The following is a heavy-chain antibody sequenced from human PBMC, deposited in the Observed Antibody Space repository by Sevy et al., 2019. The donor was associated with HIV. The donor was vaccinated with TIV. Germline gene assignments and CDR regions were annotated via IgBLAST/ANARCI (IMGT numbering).Heavy chain of an antibody. Sequence: GGSLRLSCAASGFTFSDYYMSWIRQAPGKGLEWVSYISSSGSTIYYADSVKGRFTISRDNAKNSLYLQMNGLRAEDTAVYYCARGVGYCSGGSCYRAGGGYYGMDVWGQGTTVTVSS. CDR1: GFTFSDYY. J-gene: IGHJ6*02. D-gene: IGHD2-15*01. V-gene: IGHV3-11*01. CDR3: ARGVGYCSGGSCYRAGGGYYGMDV. CDR2: ISSSGSTI.